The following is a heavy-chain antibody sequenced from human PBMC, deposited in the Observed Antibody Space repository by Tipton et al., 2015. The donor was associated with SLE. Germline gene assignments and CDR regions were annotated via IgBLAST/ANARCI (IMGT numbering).Heavy chain of an antibody. J-gene: IGHJ4*02. D-gene: IGHD3-3*01. CDR1: GGTFSGYY. CDR2: INYSGNT. V-gene: IGHV4-34*01. Sequence: TLSLTCAVYGGTFSGYYWSWIRQSPGKGLEWIGEINYSGNTKYNPSLKSRVTISVDTSKNQFSLKATSVTAADTAVYYCASGLRFLDVDYWGQGTLVTVSS. CDR3: ASGLRFLDVDY.